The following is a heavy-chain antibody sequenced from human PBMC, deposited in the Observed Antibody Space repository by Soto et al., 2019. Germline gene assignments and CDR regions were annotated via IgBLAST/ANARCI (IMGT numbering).Heavy chain of an antibody. J-gene: IGHJ6*02. CDR1: GFTFGSYW. Sequence: PGGSLGLSCASSGFTFGSYWMIWVRHAPGKGLGLVANIKQEGSEKYYVDSVKGRFTISRDNAKNSLYLQMNSLRAEDTAVYYCARRAYYDFWSGYAPNYYYYGMDVWGQGTTVTVSS. CDR3: ARRAYYDFWSGYAPNYYYYGMDV. V-gene: IGHV3-7*01. D-gene: IGHD3-3*01. CDR2: IKQEGSEK.